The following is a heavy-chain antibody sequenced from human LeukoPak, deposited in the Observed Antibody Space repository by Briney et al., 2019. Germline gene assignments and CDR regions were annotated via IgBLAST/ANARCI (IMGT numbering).Heavy chain of an antibody. V-gene: IGHV4-30-4*08. CDR3: ARGGGYNWFDP. Sequence: NSSETLSLTCTVSGGSISSGDYYWSWIRQPPGKGLEWIGYIYYSGSTYYNPSLKSRVTISVDTSKNQFSLKLSSVTAADTAVYYCARGGGYNWFDPWGQGTLVTVSS. J-gene: IGHJ5*02. D-gene: IGHD6-25*01. CDR1: GGSISSGDYY. CDR2: IYYSGST.